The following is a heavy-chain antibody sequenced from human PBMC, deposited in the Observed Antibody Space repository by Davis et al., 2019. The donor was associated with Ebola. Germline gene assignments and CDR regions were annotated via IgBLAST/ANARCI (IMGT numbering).Heavy chain of an antibody. V-gene: IGHV4-34*01. CDR3: ARTTFGFWSDFDTTPLDAFDF. CDR1: GGSFSTDY. J-gene: IGHJ3*01. CDR2: INHSGST. Sequence: PSETLSLTCAVYGGSFSTDYWSWIRQPPGKGLEWIGEINHSGSTNYNPSLKSRVTISVDTSKNQFSLRLNSVTVADTAVYYCARTTFGFWSDFDTTPLDAFDFWGQGTMVIVSS. D-gene: IGHD3-3*01.